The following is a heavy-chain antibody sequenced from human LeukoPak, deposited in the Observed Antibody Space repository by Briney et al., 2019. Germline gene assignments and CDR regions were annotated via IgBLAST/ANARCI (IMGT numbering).Heavy chain of an antibody. CDR2: IWYDGSNK. CDR3: ARARGSYYNGYFQH. Sequence: GGSLRLSCAASGFTFSSYGMHWVRQAPGKGLEWVAVIWYDGSNKYYADSVKGRFTISRDNSKNTLYLQMNSLGAEDTAVYYCARARGSYYNGYFQHWGQGTLVTVSS. V-gene: IGHV3-33*01. CDR1: GFTFSSYG. J-gene: IGHJ1*01. D-gene: IGHD1-26*01.